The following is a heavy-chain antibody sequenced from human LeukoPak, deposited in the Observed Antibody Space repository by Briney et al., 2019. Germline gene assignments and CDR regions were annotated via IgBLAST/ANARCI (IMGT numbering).Heavy chain of an antibody. J-gene: IGHJ4*02. CDR1: GYTFTGYY. CDR3: ARSRVVTASFDY. D-gene: IGHD2-21*02. V-gene: IGHV1-46*01. CDR2: INPSGGST. Sequence: GASVKVSCKASGYTFTGYYMHWVRQAPGQGLEWMGIINPSGGSTSYAQKFQGRVTMTRDTSTSTVYMELSSLRSEDTAVYYCARSRVVTASFDYWGQGTLVTVSS.